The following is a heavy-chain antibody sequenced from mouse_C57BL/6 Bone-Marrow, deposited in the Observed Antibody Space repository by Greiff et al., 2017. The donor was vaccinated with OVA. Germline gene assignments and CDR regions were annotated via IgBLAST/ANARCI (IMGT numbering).Heavy chain of an antibody. CDR1: GYSITSGYY. CDR2: ISYDGSN. Sequence: EVKLVESGPGLVKPSQSLSLTCSVTGYSITSGYYWNWIRQFPGNKLEWMGYISYDGSNNSNPSLKNRISITRDTSKNQFFLKLNSVTTEDTATYYCARGGFYSPMDYWGQGTSVTVSS. CDR3: ARGGFYSPMDY. J-gene: IGHJ4*01. V-gene: IGHV3-6*01. D-gene: IGHD2-12*01.